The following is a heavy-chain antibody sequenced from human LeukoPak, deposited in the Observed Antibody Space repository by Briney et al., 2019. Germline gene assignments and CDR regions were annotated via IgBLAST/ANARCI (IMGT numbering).Heavy chain of an antibody. Sequence: SETLSLTCAVSGGSISSGDYYWSWIRQPPGKGLEWIGYIYYSGSTYYNPSLRSRVAISVDTSKNQFSLKLSSVTAADTAVYYCAKIKGYNVDYWGQGTLVTVSS. CDR2: IYYSGST. CDR3: AKIKGYNVDY. V-gene: IGHV4-30-4*01. J-gene: IGHJ4*02. D-gene: IGHD3-10*01. CDR1: GGSISSGDYY.